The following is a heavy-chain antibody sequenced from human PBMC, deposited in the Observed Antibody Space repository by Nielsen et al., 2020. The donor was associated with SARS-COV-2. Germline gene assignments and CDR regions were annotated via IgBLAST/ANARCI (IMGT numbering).Heavy chain of an antibody. CDR2: IWYDGSNK. Sequence: GGSLRLSCAASGFTFSSYGMHWVRQAPGKGLEWVAVIWYDGSNKYYADSVKGRFTISRDNSKNTLYLQMNSLRAEDTAVYYCARDPPPQGGTIYGMDVWGQGTTVTVSS. V-gene: IGHV3-33*01. CDR3: ARDPPPQGGTIYGMDV. CDR1: GFTFSSYG. J-gene: IGHJ6*02.